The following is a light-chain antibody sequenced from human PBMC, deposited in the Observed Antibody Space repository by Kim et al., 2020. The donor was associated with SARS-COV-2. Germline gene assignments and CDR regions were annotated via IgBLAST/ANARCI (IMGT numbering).Light chain of an antibody. CDR1: QSGSKIL. CDR3: HQYGNSPPIT. Sequence: PAATATPFCEARQSGSKILLASYQKKPGRDARRLMYDGSSVAIGIPDRFSGSRSATDFTLTISELVPEDSGVYYCHQYGNSPPITFGQGTRLEIK. V-gene: IGKV3D-20*01. CDR2: DGS. J-gene: IGKJ5*01.